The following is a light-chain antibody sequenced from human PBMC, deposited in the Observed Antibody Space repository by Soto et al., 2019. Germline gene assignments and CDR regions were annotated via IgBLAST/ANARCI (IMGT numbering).Light chain of an antibody. CDR2: LNIDGSH. CDR1: SGHSSYA. Sequence: QLVLTQSPSASASLGASVKLTCTLSSGHSSYAIAWQQQQPEKGPRYLMKLNIDGSHSKGDGIPDRFSGSSSGAERYLTISSLQSEDEVDYYCQTWDTGIRVVFGGGTQLTVL. J-gene: IGLJ2*01. CDR3: QTWDTGIRVV. V-gene: IGLV4-69*01.